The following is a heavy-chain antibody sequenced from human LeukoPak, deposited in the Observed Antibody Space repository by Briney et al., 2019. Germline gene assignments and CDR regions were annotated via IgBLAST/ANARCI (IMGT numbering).Heavy chain of an antibody. J-gene: IGHJ5*02. CDR2: MNPNSGNT. D-gene: IGHD1-26*01. CDR1: GYTFTSYD. V-gene: IGHV1-8*01. Sequence: ASVKVSCKASGYTFTSYDINWVRQATGQGLEWMGWMNPNSGNTGYAQKFQGRVTMTRNTSISTAYMELNSLRSEDTAVYYCAKSGSYYITTWFDPWGQGTLVTVSS. CDR3: AKSGSYYITTWFDP.